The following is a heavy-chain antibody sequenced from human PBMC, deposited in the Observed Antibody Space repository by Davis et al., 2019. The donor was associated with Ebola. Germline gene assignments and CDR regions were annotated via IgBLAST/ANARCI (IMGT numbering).Heavy chain of an antibody. V-gene: IGHV3-48*03. CDR2: ISSSGSTI. CDR3: ARDRSFGLYLDY. D-gene: IGHD3/OR15-3a*01. J-gene: IGHJ4*02. Sequence: GGSLRLSCAASGFTFSSYEMNWVRQAPGKGLEWVSYISSSGSTIYYADSVKGRFTISRDNAKNSLYLQMNSLRAEDTAVYYCARDRSFGLYLDYWGQGTLVTVSS. CDR1: GFTFSSYE.